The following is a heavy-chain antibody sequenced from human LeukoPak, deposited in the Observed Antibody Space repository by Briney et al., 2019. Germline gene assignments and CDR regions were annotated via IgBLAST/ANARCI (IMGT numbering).Heavy chain of an antibody. J-gene: IGHJ4*02. V-gene: IGHV4-4*02. D-gene: IGHD2-2*01. CDR1: GGSISSSDW. CDR3: ARRYCSSWCYFDY. CDR2: IYHSGNT. Sequence: SETVSLTCAVSGGSISSSDWWSWVRQPPGKGLEWIGEIYHSGNTNYNPSLKSRVTISVDKSKNQFSLELSSVTAADTAVYYCARRYCSSWCYFDYWGQGTLVTVSS.